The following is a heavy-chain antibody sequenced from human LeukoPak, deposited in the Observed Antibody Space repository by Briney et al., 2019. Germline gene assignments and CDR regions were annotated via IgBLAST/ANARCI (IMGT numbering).Heavy chain of an antibody. CDR3: ANNLGYSSVY. J-gene: IGHJ4*02. CDR1: GFTFCSYA. D-gene: IGHD6-19*01. V-gene: IGHV3-23*01. CDR2: ISGSGDST. Sequence: PGGSLRLSCAASGFTFCSYAMSWVRQAPGKGLEWVSAISGSGDSTNYADSVKGRFTIFRDNSKNMLYLQMNSLKAEDTAVYYCANNLGYSSVYWGQGTLVTVSS.